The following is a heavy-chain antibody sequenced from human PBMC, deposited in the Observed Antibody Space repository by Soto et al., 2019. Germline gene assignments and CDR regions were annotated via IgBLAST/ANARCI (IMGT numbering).Heavy chain of an antibody. D-gene: IGHD1-26*01. CDR3: ARGLISGSHYSGGWYYFDS. V-gene: IGHV4-59*12. CDR1: GGSISCNY. J-gene: IGHJ4*02. Sequence: PSETLSLTCTVSGGSISCNYWTWIRQPPGKGLEWIGYIYYSGSTNYNPSLKSRVTISVHTSKSQFSLELSSVTAADTAVYYCARGLISGSHYSGGWYYFDSWGQETQVTVSS. CDR2: IYYSGST.